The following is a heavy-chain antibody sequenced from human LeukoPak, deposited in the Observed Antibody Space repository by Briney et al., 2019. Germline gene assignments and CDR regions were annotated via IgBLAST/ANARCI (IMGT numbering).Heavy chain of an antibody. D-gene: IGHD6-13*01. J-gene: IGHJ1*01. CDR2: ISGSGGST. CDR1: GFTFSTYA. Sequence: GGSLRLSCAASGFTFSTYAMSWVRQAPGKGPQWVSGISGSGGSTYYTDSVKGRFTISRDNSKNTLYLQMNSLRAEDTAVYYCAKDPTDTSSWYVVEYFQHWGQGTLVTVSS. V-gene: IGHV3-23*01. CDR3: AKDPTDTSSWYVVEYFQH.